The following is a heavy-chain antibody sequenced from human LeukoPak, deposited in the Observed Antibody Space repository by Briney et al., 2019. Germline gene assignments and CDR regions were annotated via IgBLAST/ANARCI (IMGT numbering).Heavy chain of an antibody. J-gene: IGHJ4*02. CDR1: GFTFSSYA. CDR3: AKTYGSGSYYHGYYFDY. V-gene: IGHV3-30-3*02. Sequence: PGGSLRLSCAASGFTFSSYAMHWVRQAPGKGLEWVAVISYDGSNKYYEDSVKGRFTISRDNSKNTLYLQMNSLRAEDTAVYYCAKTYGSGSYYHGYYFDYWGQGTLVTVSS. CDR2: ISYDGSNK. D-gene: IGHD3-10*01.